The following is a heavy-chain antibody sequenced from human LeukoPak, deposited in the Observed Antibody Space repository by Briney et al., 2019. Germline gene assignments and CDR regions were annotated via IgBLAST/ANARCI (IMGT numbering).Heavy chain of an antibody. Sequence: GESLKISCKGSGYIFKNYWISWVRQMPGKGLEWMGRIDPSDSFTNYSPSFQGHVTISADKSISTAYLQWSNLKASDTAIYYCARHSAPRDWFEPWGQGTLVTVSA. D-gene: IGHD2-21*01. CDR1: GYIFKNYW. CDR3: ARHSAPRDWFEP. V-gene: IGHV5-10-1*01. J-gene: IGHJ5*02. CDR2: IDPSDSFT.